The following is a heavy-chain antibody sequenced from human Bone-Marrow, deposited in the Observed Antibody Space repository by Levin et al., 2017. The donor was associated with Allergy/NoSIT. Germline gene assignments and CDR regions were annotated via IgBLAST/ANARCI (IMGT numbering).Heavy chain of an antibody. CDR1: GFTFSSYA. V-gene: IGHV3-30-3*01. J-gene: IGHJ4*02. CDR2: ISYDGSNK. Sequence: GESLKISCAASGFTFSSYAMHWVRQAPGKGLEWVAVISYDGSNKYYADSVKGRFTISRDNSKNTLYLQMNSLRAEDTAVYYCARDKYSSGSSFDYWGQGTLVTVSS. D-gene: IGHD6-19*01. CDR3: ARDKYSSGSSFDY.